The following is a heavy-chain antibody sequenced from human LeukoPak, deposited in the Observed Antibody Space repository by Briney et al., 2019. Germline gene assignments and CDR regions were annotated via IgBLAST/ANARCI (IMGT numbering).Heavy chain of an antibody. CDR3: AKDRRACSSSSCYYRFDY. V-gene: IGHV3-23*01. D-gene: IGHD2-2*01. Sequence: GGSLRLSCAASEFTFSSYAMSCVRQAPGKGLEWVSAISDSGGGTYYADSVKGRFTISRDNSKNTVYLQMNSLKAEDTAVYYCAKDRRACSSSSCYYRFDYWGQGTLVTVSS. CDR2: ISDSGGGT. J-gene: IGHJ4*02. CDR1: EFTFSSYA.